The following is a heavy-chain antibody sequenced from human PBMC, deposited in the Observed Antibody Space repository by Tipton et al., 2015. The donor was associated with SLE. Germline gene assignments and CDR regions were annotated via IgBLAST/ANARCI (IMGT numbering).Heavy chain of an antibody. D-gene: IGHD1-26*01. J-gene: IGHJ4*02. V-gene: IGHV3-23*01. Sequence: SLILSCAASGFTFSSYAMSWVRQAPGKGLEWVSAISGSGGSTYYADSVKGRFTISRDNSKNTLYLQMNSLRAEDTAVYYCATEGRIVGAPLVDYWGQGTLVTVSS. CDR1: GFTFSSYA. CDR3: ATEGRIVGAPLVDY. CDR2: ISGSGGST.